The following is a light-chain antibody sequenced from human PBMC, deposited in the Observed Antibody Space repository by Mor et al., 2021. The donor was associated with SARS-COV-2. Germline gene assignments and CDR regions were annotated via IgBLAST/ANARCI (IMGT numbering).Light chain of an antibody. CDR2: EVS. J-gene: IGLJ6*01. CDR1: DVGGFDL. CDR3: CSYAGSSIVV. V-gene: IGLV2-23*02. Sequence: DVGGFDLVSWYQHHPGKAPKFLIYEVSKRPSGVPNRFSGSKSGNTASLIISGLQAEDEAQYYCCSYAGSSIVVFGGG.